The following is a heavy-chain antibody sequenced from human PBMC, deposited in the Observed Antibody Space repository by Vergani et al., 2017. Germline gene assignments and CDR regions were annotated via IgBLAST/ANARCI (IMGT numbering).Heavy chain of an antibody. Sequence: QVQLQESGPGLVKPSQTLSLTCTVSGGSISSGSYYWSWIRQPPGKGLEWIGYIYYSGSTNYNPSLKSRVTISVDTSKNQFSLKLSSVTAADTAVYYCARGTGIGVRYFDLWGRGTLVTVSS. CDR1: GGSISSGSYY. D-gene: IGHD3-10*01. J-gene: IGHJ2*01. CDR3: ARGTGIGVRYFDL. CDR2: IYYSGST. V-gene: IGHV4-61*01.